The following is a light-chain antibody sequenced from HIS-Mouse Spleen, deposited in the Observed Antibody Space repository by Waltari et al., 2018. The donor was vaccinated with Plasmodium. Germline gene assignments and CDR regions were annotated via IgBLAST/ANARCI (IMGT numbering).Light chain of an antibody. CDR2: RNN. CDR1: SSHIGSNY. Sequence: QSVLTQPPSASGPPGQRVTISCSGSSSHIGSNYVYWYQQLPGTAPKLLIYRNNQRPSGVPDRFSGSKSGTSASLAISGLRSEDEADYYCAAWDDSLSGPVFGGGTKLTVL. J-gene: IGLJ3*02. CDR3: AAWDDSLSGPV. V-gene: IGLV1-47*01.